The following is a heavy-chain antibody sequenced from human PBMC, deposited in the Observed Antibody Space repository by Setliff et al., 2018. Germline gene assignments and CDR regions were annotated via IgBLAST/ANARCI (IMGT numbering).Heavy chain of an antibody. Sequence: SETLSLTCAVSGGSISSSNWWSWVRQPPGKGLEWIGEIYHRGSTNYNPSLKSRVTISVDKSNNQFSLKLSSVTAADTAVYYCARVGTSIVGEVYYYMDVWGKGTTVTVS. CDR2: IYHRGST. V-gene: IGHV4-4*02. CDR1: GGSISSSNW. D-gene: IGHD1-26*01. J-gene: IGHJ6*03. CDR3: ARVGTSIVGEVYYYMDV.